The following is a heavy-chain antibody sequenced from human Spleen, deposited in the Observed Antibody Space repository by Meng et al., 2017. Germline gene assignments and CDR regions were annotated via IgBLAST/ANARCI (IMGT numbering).Heavy chain of an antibody. CDR2: IWYDGSNK. J-gene: IGHJ6*02. CDR3: ARDIVVVVAANYYYYGMDV. Sequence: GESLKISCAASGFTFSSYGMHWVRQAPGKGLEWVAVIWYDGSNKYYADSAKGRFTISRDNSKNTLYLQMNSLRAEDTAVYYCARDIVVVVAANYYYYGMDVWGQGTTVTVSS. V-gene: IGHV3-33*01. D-gene: IGHD2-15*01. CDR1: GFTFSSYG.